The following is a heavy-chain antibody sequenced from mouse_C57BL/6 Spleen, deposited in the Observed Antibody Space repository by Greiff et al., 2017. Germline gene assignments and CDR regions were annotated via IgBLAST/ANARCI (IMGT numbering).Heavy chain of an antibody. CDR2: ISSGGSYT. D-gene: IGHD1-1*01. CDR3: ARHNYYGSSYDAMDY. J-gene: IGHJ4*01. Sequence: VQLKESGGDLVKPGGSLKLSCAASGFTFSSYGMSWVRQTPDKRLEWVATISSGGSYTYYPDSVKGRFTISRDNAKNTLYLQMSSLKSEDTAMYYCARHNYYGSSYDAMDYWGQGTSVTVSS. CDR1: GFTFSSYG. V-gene: IGHV5-6*01.